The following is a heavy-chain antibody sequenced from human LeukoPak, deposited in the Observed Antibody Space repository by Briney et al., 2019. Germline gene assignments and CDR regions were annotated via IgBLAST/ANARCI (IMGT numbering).Heavy chain of an antibody. Sequence: ASVKVSCKASGYTFTGYYMHWVRQAPGQGVEWMGWINPNSGGTNYAQKFQGRVTMTRETSISTAYMDLSRLRSDDAAVYYCARDIFDSSGYYYASPWGQGTLVTVCS. CDR1: GYTFTGYY. CDR2: INPNSGGT. CDR3: ARDIFDSSGYYYASP. J-gene: IGHJ5*02. D-gene: IGHD3-22*01. V-gene: IGHV1-2*02.